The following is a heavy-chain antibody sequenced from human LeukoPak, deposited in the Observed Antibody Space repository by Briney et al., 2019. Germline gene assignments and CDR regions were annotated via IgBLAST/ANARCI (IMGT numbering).Heavy chain of an antibody. CDR3: GRLSCFSEPGSSQTLSGFVP. CDR1: DGFISGYY. V-gene: IGHV4-34*01. Sequence: SETLPLTCAAYDGFISGYYWSWIRQPPGKGLEWSGENNQIGRTNYNQSVDSRVTITVDTSKNQFFLRVKSVTVSETAVYYCGRLSCFSEPGSSQTLSGFVPWGVGVLVTVSS. J-gene: IGHJ5*02. CDR2: NNQIGRT. D-gene: IGHD1-26*01.